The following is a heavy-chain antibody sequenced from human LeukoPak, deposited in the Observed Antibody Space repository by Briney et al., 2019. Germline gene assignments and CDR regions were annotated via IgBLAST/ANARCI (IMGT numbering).Heavy chain of an antibody. CDR2: ISAYNGNT. D-gene: IGHD2-15*01. J-gene: IGHJ4*02. Sequence: ASVKVSCKASGYTFTSYGISWVRQAPGQGLEWMGWISAYNGNTNYAQKLQGKVTMTTDTSTSTAYMELRSLRSDDTAVYYCGRRRIDCSDTGCYVDYWGQGTLVTVSS. CDR3: GRRRIDCSDTGCYVDY. V-gene: IGHV1-18*01. CDR1: GYTFTSYG.